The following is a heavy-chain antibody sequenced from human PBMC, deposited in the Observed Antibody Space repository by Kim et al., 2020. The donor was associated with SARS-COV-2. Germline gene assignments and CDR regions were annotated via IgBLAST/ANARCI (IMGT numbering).Heavy chain of an antibody. Sequence: GGSLRLSCKVSGFTFSDFWMSWVRQAPGKGLEWVANIKQHGSETYYVSSVKGRFTISRDNAKNSLYLQMNNLSTEVTAVYYCARALPQFAILTGKPFDYWGQGTPVTVSS. CDR3: ARALPQFAILTGKPFDY. J-gene: IGHJ4*02. D-gene: IGHD3-9*01. CDR2: IKQHGSET. V-gene: IGHV3-7*04. CDR1: GFTFSDFW.